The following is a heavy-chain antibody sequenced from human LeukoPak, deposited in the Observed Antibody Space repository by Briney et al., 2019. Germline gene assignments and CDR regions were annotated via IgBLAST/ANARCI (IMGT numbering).Heavy chain of an antibody. CDR2: VSPGGYI. CDR1: GVSFNAYY. J-gene: IGHJ5*02. V-gene: IGHV4-34*01. Sequence: PSETLSLTCTVSGVSFNAYYWSWIRQSPGKGLEWIGEVSPGGYIKYNPSLKSRVTISVDTSESQLSLRLSPVTAADTAMYYCARIRCGHTGDICYNHWAQGTLVTVSS. D-gene: IGHD2-8*02. CDR3: ARIRCGHTGDICYNH.